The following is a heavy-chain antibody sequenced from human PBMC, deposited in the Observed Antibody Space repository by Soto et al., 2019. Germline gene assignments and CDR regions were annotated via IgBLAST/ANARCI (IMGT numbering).Heavy chain of an antibody. D-gene: IGHD6-13*01. Sequence: QVQLVESGGGVVQPGRSLRLSCAASGFTFSSYGMHWVRQAPGKGLEWVAVLWYDGSNKYYADSVKGRFTISRDNSKNTLYLQMNSLRAEDTAVYYCARGYGGFAPWGQGTLVTVSS. V-gene: IGHV3-33*01. J-gene: IGHJ5*02. CDR3: ARGYGGFAP. CDR2: LWYDGSNK. CDR1: GFTFSSYG.